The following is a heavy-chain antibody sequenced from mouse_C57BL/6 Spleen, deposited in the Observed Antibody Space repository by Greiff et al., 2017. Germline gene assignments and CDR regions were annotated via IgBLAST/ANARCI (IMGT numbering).Heavy chain of an antibody. CDR1: GYTFTSYW. V-gene: IGHV1-69*01. CDR3: VRSSYVGWFAY. CDR2: IDPSDSYT. Sequence: QVQLQQSGAELVMPGASVKLSCKASGYTFTSYWMHWVKQRPGQGLEWIGEIDPSDSYTNYNQKFKGKSTLTVDKSSSTAYMQLSSLTSEDSAVXYCVRSSYVGWFAYWGQGTLVTVSA. D-gene: IGHD1-1*01. J-gene: IGHJ3*01.